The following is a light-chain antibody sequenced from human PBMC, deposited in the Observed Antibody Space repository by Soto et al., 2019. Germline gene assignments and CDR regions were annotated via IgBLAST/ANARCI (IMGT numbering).Light chain of an antibody. J-gene: IGKJ5*01. CDR3: QQSYSTPT. CDR2: AAS. Sequence: DIQMTQSPSSLCASVGDRVTITCRASQSINSYLNWYQHKPGKAPNLLIYAASSLQSGVPSRFSGSGTGTHFTLTISSLQPEDFSIYYCQQSYSTPTFGQGTRLEIK. V-gene: IGKV1-39*01. CDR1: QSINSY.